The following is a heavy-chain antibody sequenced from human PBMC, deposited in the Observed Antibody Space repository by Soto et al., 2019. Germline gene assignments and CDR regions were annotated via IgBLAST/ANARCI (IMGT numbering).Heavy chain of an antibody. CDR3: ARMYNSGFYRPEGDYYFYGMDV. D-gene: IGHD6-19*01. CDR2: LYNSGST. Sequence: SETLSLTCTVSGDSISDYYWSWIRRPAGKGLEWIGRLYNSGSTKSNPSLKSRVTMSADTSKNQLSLSLRSVTAADTAIYYCARMYNSGFYRPEGDYYFYGMDVWGQGTMVTVSS. V-gene: IGHV4-4*07. J-gene: IGHJ6*02. CDR1: GDSISDYY.